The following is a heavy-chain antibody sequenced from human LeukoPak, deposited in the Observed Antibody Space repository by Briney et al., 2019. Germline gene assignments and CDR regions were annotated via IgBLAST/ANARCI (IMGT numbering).Heavy chain of an antibody. Sequence: SVKVSCKASGGTFSSYAISWVRQAPGQGLEWMGGIIPIFGTANYAQKFQGRVTITADESTSTAYMELSSLRSEDTAVYYCARDYGVATIQTYSSGWYWRFAYWGQGTLVTVSS. V-gene: IGHV1-69*13. CDR1: GGTFSSYA. D-gene: IGHD6-19*01. CDR2: IIPIFGTA. J-gene: IGHJ4*02. CDR3: ARDYGVATIQTYSSGWYWRFAY.